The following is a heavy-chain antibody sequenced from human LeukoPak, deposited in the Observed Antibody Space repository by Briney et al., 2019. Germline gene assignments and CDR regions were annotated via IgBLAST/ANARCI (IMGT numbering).Heavy chain of an antibody. D-gene: IGHD2-2*01. J-gene: IGHJ6*02. CDR1: GFTFSSYE. Sequence: PGGSLRLSCAASGFTFSSYEMNWVRQAPGKGLEWVSYISSSGSTIYYADSVKGRFTISRDNAKNSLYLQMNSLRAEDTAVYYCARDSSNTLPAAISYYYYGMDVWGQGTTVTVSS. V-gene: IGHV3-48*03. CDR2: ISSSGSTI. CDR3: ARDSSNTLPAAISYYYYGMDV.